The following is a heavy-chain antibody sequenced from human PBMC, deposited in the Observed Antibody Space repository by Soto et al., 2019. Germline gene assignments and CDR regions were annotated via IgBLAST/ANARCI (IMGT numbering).Heavy chain of an antibody. CDR3: AKDRGPCSGNKCSSLYYYYGMDV. J-gene: IGHJ6*02. CDR1: GFKFGDYA. Sequence: EVQLVESGGGLVQPGRSLRLSREASGFKFGDYAMHWVRQAPGKGLEWVSGVSWNSEIVGYADSVKGRFTISRDNAKNSLYLEMNSLRTEDTALYYCAKDRGPCSGNKCSSLYYYYGMDVWGQGTTVTVSS. V-gene: IGHV3-9*01. D-gene: IGHD2-15*01. CDR2: VSWNSEIV.